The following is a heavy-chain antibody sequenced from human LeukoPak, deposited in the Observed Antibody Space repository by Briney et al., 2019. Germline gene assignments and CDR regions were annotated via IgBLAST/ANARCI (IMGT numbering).Heavy chain of an antibody. Sequence: SETLSLTCTVSGGSISSGSYYWSWIRQPAGKGLEWIGRIYTSGSTNYNPSLKSRVTISVDTSKNQFSLKLSSVTAADTAVYYCAGEQWLVRGLDYWGQGTLVTVSS. CDR3: AGEQWLVRGLDY. J-gene: IGHJ4*02. CDR2: IYTSGST. CDR1: GGSISSGSYY. V-gene: IGHV4-61*02. D-gene: IGHD6-19*01.